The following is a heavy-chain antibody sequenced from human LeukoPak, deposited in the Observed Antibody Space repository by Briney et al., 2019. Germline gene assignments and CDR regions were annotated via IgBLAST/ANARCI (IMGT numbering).Heavy chain of an antibody. CDR3: ARDLGFLWFDP. D-gene: IGHD2/OR15-2a*01. CDR2: ISSSGTTM. J-gene: IGHJ5*02. CDR1: GFTFSDYY. V-gene: IGHV3-11*01. Sequence: GGSLRLSCAASGFTFSDYYMSWTRQAPGKGLEWVSSISSSGTTMYYADSVKGRFTISRDNAKNSLYLQMNSLRAEDTAVYYCARDLGFLWFDPWGQGTLVTVSS.